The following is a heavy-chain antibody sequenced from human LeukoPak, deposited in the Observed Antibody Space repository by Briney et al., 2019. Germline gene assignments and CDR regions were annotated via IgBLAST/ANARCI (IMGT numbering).Heavy chain of an antibody. D-gene: IGHD6-19*01. CDR3: ARGRSSGWFVGDYFDY. J-gene: IGHJ4*02. CDR2: INHSGST. CDR1: GGSFSGYY. Sequence: SETLSLTCAVYGGSFSGYYWSWIRQPPGKGLEWIGEINHSGSTNYNPSLKSRVTISVDTSKNQFSLKLSSVTAADTAVYYCARGRSSGWFVGDYFDYWGQGTLVTVSS. V-gene: IGHV4-34*01.